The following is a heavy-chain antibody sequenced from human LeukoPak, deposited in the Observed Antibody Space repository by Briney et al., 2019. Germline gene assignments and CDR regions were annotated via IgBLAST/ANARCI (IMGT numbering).Heavy chain of an antibody. D-gene: IGHD6-19*01. Sequence: GGSLRLSCAASGFTFSSYSMNWVRQAPGKGLEWVSSISSGSTYMYYADSVKGRFTISRDNAQNSMYLQMNSLRAEDTAVYYCATEAGSRGAYGGWFDPWGQGTLVTVSS. J-gene: IGHJ5*02. CDR2: ISSGSTYM. CDR3: ATEAGSRGAYGGWFDP. V-gene: IGHV3-21*04. CDR1: GFTFSSYS.